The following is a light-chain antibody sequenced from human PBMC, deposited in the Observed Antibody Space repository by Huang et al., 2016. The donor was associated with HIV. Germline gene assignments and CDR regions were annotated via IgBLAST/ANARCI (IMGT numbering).Light chain of an antibody. CDR2: DAS. CDR1: QSVGIF. V-gene: IGKV3-11*01. CDR3: QQRSNWPLYT. J-gene: IGKJ2*01. Sequence: EIVLTQSPGTLSLSPGETANLSCRASQSVGIFLAWYQQKPGQAPRLLISDASNRATGIPARVGGSGSGTDFTLTISSLEPEDFAVYFCQQRSNWPLYTFGQGTKLEIK.